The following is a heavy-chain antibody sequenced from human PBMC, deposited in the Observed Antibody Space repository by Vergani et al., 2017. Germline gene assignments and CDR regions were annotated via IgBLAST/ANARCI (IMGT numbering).Heavy chain of an antibody. Sequence: EVQLVESGGGLVQPGGSLRFSCAASGFTFSSSDMHWVRQATGHVLEWVSSIATAGETYYPGYVTGRVTISRENAKNSLYLEMNSLRAGDTAVYYCARSDSSMNWYFDLWGRGTLVTVSS. CDR3: ARSDSSMNWYFDL. CDR2: IATAGET. V-gene: IGHV3-13*01. J-gene: IGHJ2*01. CDR1: GFTFSSSD. D-gene: IGHD6-13*01.